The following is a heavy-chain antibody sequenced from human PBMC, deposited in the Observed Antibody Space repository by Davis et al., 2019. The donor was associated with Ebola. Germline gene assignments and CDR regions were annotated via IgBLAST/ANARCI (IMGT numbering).Heavy chain of an antibody. Sequence: PGGSLRLSCAVYGGSFSDYYWNWIRQSPGKGLEWIGEINHSGSTNYNPSLKSRVTISVNTSKNQFSLNLNSVTAADTAVYYCARGGSYRPYYFDYWGQETLVTVSS. CDR1: GGSFSDYY. D-gene: IGHD3-16*02. V-gene: IGHV4-34*01. CDR2: INHSGST. J-gene: IGHJ4*02. CDR3: ARGGSYRPYYFDY.